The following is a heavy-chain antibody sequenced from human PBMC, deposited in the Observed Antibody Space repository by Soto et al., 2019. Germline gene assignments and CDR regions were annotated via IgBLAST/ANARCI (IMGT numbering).Heavy chain of an antibody. Sequence: SVKVSCKASGFDFGSFGIQFLRQTRGRGLEWIGWIVVVSGSTNYARQFQGRVAISRDMSSSTAYLDLYDLKSDDTAVYFCSADPPHMAMGWPVWGQGTTVTV. CDR1: GFDFGSFG. J-gene: IGHJ6*02. CDR3: SADPPHMAMGWPV. CDR2: IVVVSGST. V-gene: IGHV1-58*02. D-gene: IGHD1-26*01.